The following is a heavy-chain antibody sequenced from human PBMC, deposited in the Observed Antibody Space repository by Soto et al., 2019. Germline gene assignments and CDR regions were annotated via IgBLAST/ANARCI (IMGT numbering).Heavy chain of an antibody. CDR2: ISGSGYST. CDR1: GFTFSSYA. J-gene: IGHJ6*02. Sequence: GGSLRLSCAPSGFTFSSYAMSWVRQAPGKGLEWVSAISGSGYSTYYADSVKGRFTISRDNSKNTLYLQMNSLRAEDTAVFYCAKSGPNPSYYYNMDVWGQGTTVTVSS. V-gene: IGHV3-23*01. CDR3: AKSGPNPSYYYNMDV.